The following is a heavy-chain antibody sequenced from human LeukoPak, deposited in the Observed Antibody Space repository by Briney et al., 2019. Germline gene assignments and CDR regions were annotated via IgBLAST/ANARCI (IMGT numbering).Heavy chain of an antibody. V-gene: IGHV1-2*02. CDR2: INPNSGGT. CDR3: ARYYDFWSGYPFDY. D-gene: IGHD3-3*01. Sequence: ASVKVSCKASGYTFTGYYMHWVRQAPGQGLEWMGWINPNSGGTNYAQKFQGRVTMTRDTSISTAYMELSRLRSDDTAVYYCARYYDFWSGYPFDYWGQGTLVTVSS. CDR1: GYTFTGYY. J-gene: IGHJ4*02.